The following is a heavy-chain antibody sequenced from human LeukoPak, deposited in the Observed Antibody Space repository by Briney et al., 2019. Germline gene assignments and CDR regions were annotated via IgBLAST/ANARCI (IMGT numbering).Heavy chain of an antibody. D-gene: IGHD3-16*01. J-gene: IGHJ5*02. Sequence: PGGSLRLSCAASGFAFSASSINWVRQAPGKGLEWAASISGNSVHILYADSVKGRFTISRDNAKNSLFLQMNSLRVEDTAVYYCAKGETGGPTPGFDPWGQGTLVTVSS. CDR2: ISGNSVHI. CDR1: GFAFSASS. CDR3: AKGETGGPTPGFDP. V-gene: IGHV3-21*01.